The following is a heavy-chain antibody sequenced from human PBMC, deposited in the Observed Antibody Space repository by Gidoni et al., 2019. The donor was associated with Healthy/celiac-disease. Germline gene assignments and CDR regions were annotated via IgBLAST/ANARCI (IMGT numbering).Heavy chain of an antibody. Sequence: QLQLQESGPGLVQPSETLSLTCTVSGGSISSSSYYWGWIRQPPGKGLEWIGSIYYSGSTYYNPSLKSRVTISVDTSKNQFSLKLSSVTAADTAVYYCARHGVEGSGWYLSSHMISEHYYYGMDVWGQGTTVTVSS. CDR1: GGSISSSSYY. CDR2: IYYSGST. CDR3: ARHGVEGSGWYLSSHMISEHYYYGMDV. D-gene: IGHD6-19*01. J-gene: IGHJ6*02. V-gene: IGHV4-39*01.